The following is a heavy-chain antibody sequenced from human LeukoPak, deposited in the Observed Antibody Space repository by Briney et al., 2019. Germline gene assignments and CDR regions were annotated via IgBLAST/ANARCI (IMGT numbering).Heavy chain of an antibody. D-gene: IGHD2-15*01. J-gene: IGHJ4*02. CDR2: ISGSGDST. V-gene: IGHV3-23*01. Sequence: QPGGSLRLSCAASGFIFSSYDMSWVRQPPGKGLEWVSVISGSGDSTYYADSVKGRFTISRDNSKNTLYLQLNSLRDEDTAVYYCAKALPPFYRGYAFGDWGQGTLVTVSS. CDR3: AKALPPFYRGYAFGD. CDR1: GFIFSSYD.